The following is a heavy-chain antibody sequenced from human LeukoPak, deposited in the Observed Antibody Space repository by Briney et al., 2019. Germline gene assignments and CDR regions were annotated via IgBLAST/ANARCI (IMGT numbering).Heavy chain of an antibody. J-gene: IGHJ4*02. CDR2: IIPIFGTA. V-gene: IGHV1-69*01. Sequence: ASVKVSCKASGGTFSSFAISWVRQAPGQGLEWMGGIIPIFGTANYAQKFQGRVTITADESTSTAYMELSSLRSEDTAVYYCARGHSGSYYDSDFDYWGQGTLVTVSS. CDR3: ARGHSGSYYDSDFDY. D-gene: IGHD1-26*01. CDR1: GGTFSSFA.